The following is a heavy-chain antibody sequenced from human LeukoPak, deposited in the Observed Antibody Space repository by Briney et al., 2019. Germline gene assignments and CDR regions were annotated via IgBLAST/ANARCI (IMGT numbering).Heavy chain of an antibody. J-gene: IGHJ4*02. CDR3: ARGQNSVLPFLERLRLFDY. CDR2: ISGGGSNT. V-gene: IGHV3-21*01. D-gene: IGHD3-3*01. Sequence: KAGGSLRLSCAASGFTFSSYTMSWVRQAPGKGLEWVSTISGGGSNTYYADSVKGRFTISRDNSKNSLYLQMNSLRAEDTAVYYCARGQNSVLPFLERLRLFDYWGQGTLVTVSS. CDR1: GFTFSSYT.